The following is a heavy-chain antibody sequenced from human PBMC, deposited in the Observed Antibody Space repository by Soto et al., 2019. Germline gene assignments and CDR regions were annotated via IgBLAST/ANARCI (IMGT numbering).Heavy chain of an antibody. Sequence: ASVKVSCKPSGYTFTDYHIHWVRQAPGQALEWMGWINPNDGGTTYSQRFQGRVTLTRDTSMSTAYMELSRLTSDDTAVYYCAIYFSPAADNYYAAYHRIDLWVQGPPVT. CDR3: AIYFSPAADNYYAAYHRIDL. V-gene: IGHV1-2*02. CDR1: GYTFTDYH. CDR2: INPNDGGT. D-gene: IGHD1-26*01. J-gene: IGHJ5*02.